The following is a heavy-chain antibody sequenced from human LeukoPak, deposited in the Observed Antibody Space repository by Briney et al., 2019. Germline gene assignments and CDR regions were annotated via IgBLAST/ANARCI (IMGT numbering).Heavy chain of an antibody. Sequence: PSETLSLTCTVSGGTISSSYWSWIRQPPGKGLEWIGYIYYSGGTNYNPSLESRVIISVDMSKNQFSLKLTSVTAADTARSYCASRSYGSSVAYWGQGTLVTVSS. CDR2: IYYSGGT. D-gene: IGHD6-13*01. CDR1: GGTISSSY. J-gene: IGHJ4*02. V-gene: IGHV4-59*01. CDR3: ASRSYGSSVAY.